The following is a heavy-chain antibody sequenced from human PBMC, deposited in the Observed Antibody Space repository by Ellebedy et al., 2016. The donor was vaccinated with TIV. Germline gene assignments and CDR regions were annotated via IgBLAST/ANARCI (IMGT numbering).Heavy chain of an antibody. D-gene: IGHD1-26*01. V-gene: IGHV3-7*01. Sequence: GESLKISCAASGFIVSSNYMNWVRQAPGKGLEWVANVNQDGSEKYYVDSVKGRFTISRDDAKNSLFLQMNSLRAEDTAVYYCARSGEHDTWGQGTLVTVSS. CDR3: ARSGEHDT. J-gene: IGHJ5*02. CDR1: GFIVSSNY. CDR2: VNQDGSEK.